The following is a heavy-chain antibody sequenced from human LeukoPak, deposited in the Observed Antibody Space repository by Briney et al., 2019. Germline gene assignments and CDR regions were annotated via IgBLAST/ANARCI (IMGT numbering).Heavy chain of an antibody. Sequence: PGGSLRLSCAASGFIFTSYWIHWVRQAPGKGLVWVSRIHNDGTTTGYADSVKGRFAISRDNAKNTVYLQMNSLRAEDTAVYYCARVLSGSWDWFDPWGQGTLVTVSS. CDR3: ARVLSGSWDWFDP. V-gene: IGHV3-74*01. J-gene: IGHJ5*02. CDR1: GFIFTSYW. CDR2: IHNDGTTT. D-gene: IGHD3-22*01.